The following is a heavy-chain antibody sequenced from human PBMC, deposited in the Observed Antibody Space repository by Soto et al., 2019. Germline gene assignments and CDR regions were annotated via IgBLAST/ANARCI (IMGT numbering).Heavy chain of an antibody. CDR2: VYYIGST. CDR1: GGSITYYY. J-gene: IGHJ4*02. Sequence: SETLSHTCTVSGGSITYYYWSWIRQPPGKGLEWIGYVYYIGSTNYNPSLKSRVTISVDTSKNQYSLKLNSVTAADTAVYYCARRAGGYGDYGGYYFDSWGQGTLVTVFS. CDR3: ARRAGGYGDYGGYYFDS. D-gene: IGHD4-17*01. V-gene: IGHV4-59*08.